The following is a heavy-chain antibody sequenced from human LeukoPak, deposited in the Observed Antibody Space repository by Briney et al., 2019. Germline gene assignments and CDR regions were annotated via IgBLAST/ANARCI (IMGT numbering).Heavy chain of an antibody. CDR3: ARDQHSLPAPSGYIDPWFDP. CDR1: GGTFISYA. Sequence: SVKVSCKASGGTFISYAISWVRQAPGQGLEWMGGIIPIFGTANYAQKFQGRVTITTDESTSTAYMELSSLRSEDTAVYYCARDQHSLPAPSGYIDPWFDPWGQGTLVTVPS. D-gene: IGHD3-22*01. CDR2: IIPIFGTA. V-gene: IGHV1-69*05. J-gene: IGHJ5*02.